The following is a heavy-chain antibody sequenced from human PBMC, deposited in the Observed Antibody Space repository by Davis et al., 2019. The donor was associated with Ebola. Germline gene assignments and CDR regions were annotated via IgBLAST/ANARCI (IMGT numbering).Heavy chain of an antibody. J-gene: IGHJ4*02. Sequence: GGSLRLSCAASGFTFSSYGMHWVRQAPGKGLEWVAVIWYDGSNKYYADSVKGRFTISRDNSRNTLYLQMNSLRSEDTAVYYCARGLTGTAAGLDYWGQGTLVIVSS. V-gene: IGHV3-33*01. D-gene: IGHD6-13*01. CDR2: IWYDGSNK. CDR1: GFTFSSYG. CDR3: ARGLTGTAAGLDY.